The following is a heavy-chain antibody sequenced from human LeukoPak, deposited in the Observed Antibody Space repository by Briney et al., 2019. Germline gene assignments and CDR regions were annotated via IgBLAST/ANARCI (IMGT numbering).Heavy chain of an antibody. V-gene: IGHV3-11*06. CDR1: GFTFSDYY. CDR2: ISSSGSYT. Sequence: GGSLRLSCAASGFTFSDYYMSWIRQAPGKGLEWVSFISSSGSYTHYADSVKGRFTISRDNSKNTLYLQMNSLRAEDTAVYYCAKELEMAKYYWGQGTLVTVSS. J-gene: IGHJ4*02. D-gene: IGHD5-24*01. CDR3: AKELEMAKYY.